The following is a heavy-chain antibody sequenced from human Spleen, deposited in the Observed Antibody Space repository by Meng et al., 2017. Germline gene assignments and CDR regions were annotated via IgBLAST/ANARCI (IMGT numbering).Heavy chain of an antibody. CDR1: GFIFSNYG. D-gene: IGHD1-26*01. J-gene: IGHJ4*02. CDR3: AKVALVGAATWAFDY. Sequence: QAQLVESGGGVVHPGGSLGLSCAAYGFIFSNYGIHWVRQAPGKGLEWGAMISYDGRNQDFGDSVRGRFTISRDNSKDTVYLQMDSLRPEDTAVYYCAKVALVGAATWAFDYWGQVTLVTVSS. CDR2: ISYDGRNQ. V-gene: IGHV3-30*18.